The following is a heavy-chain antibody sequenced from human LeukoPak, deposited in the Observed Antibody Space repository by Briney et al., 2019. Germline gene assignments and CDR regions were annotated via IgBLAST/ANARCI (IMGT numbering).Heavy chain of an antibody. CDR3: ARGGYCSGGGCQHFDY. CDR1: GGSFSGYY. V-gene: IGHV4-34*01. J-gene: IGHJ4*02. Sequence: PSETLSLTCAVYGGSFSGYYWSWIRQPPGKGLEWIGEINHSGSTNYNPSLKSRVTISVDTSKNQFSLKLSSVTAADTAVYYCARGGYCSGGGCQHFDYWGQGTLVTVSS. D-gene: IGHD2-15*01. CDR2: INHSGST.